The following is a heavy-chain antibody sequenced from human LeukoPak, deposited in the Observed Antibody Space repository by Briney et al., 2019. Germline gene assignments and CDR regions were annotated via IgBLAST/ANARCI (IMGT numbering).Heavy chain of an antibody. CDR2: IYTSGSS. CDR3: ARSPNYGDYED. V-gene: IGHV4-4*07. D-gene: IGHD4-17*01. J-gene: IGHJ4*02. Sequence: SETLSLTCTVSDGSISSYYWSWIRQPAGKGLEWIGRIYTSGSSNYNPSLKSRVTMSVDTSKNQFSLKLSSVTAADTAVYYCARSPNYGDYEDWGQGTLVTVSS. CDR1: DGSISSYY.